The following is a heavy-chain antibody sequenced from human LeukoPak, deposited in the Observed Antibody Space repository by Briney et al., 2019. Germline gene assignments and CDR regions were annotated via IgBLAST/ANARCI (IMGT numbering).Heavy chain of an antibody. CDR1: GGSISSYY. CDR2: ISYSGST. D-gene: IGHD2-2*01. J-gene: IGHJ3*02. CDR3: ARFPIYCSSTSCYLDAFDI. V-gene: IGHV4-59*08. Sequence: SETLSLTCTVSGGSISSYYWSWIRQPPGKGLEWIGYISYSGSTNYNPSLKSRVTISVDTSKNQFSLKLSSVTAADTAVYYCARFPIYCSSTSCYLDAFDIWGQGTMVTVSS.